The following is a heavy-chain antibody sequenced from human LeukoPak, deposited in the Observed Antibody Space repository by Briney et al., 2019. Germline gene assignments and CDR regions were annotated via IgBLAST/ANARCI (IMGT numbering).Heavy chain of an antibody. V-gene: IGHV1-69*02. CDR3: ARATVTTTHYFDY. CDR2: IIPILGIA. D-gene: IGHD4-17*01. Sequence: SVKVSCKASGGTFSSYTISWVRQAPGQGLEWMGRIIPILGIANYAQKFQGRVTITADKSTSTAYMELSSLRSEDTAVYYCARATVTTTHYFDYWGQGTLVTASS. J-gene: IGHJ4*02. CDR1: GGTFSSYT.